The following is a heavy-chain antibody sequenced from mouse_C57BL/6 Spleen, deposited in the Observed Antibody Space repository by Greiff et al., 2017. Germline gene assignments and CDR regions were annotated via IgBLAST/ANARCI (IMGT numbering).Heavy chain of an antibody. CDR3: ARDLDV. V-gene: IGHV3-6*01. CDR2: ISYDGSN. J-gene: IGHJ1*03. Sequence: EVKLVESGPGLVKPSQSLSLTCSVTGYSITSGYYWNWIRQFPGNKLEWMGYISYDGSNNYNPSLKNRISITRDTSKNQFFLKLNSVTTEDTATYYCARDLDVWGTGTTVTVSS. CDR1: GYSITSGYY.